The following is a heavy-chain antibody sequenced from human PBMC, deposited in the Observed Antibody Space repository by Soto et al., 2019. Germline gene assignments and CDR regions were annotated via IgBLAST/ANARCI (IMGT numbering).Heavy chain of an antibody. CDR3: ARDIVVVPAAKVYYYYGMDV. CDR1: GGTFSSYA. CDR2: IIPIFGTA. V-gene: IGHV1-69*13. D-gene: IGHD2-2*01. Sequence: ASVKVSCKASGGTFSSYAISWVRQAPGQGLEWMGGIIPIFGTANYAQKFQGRVTITADESTSTAYMGLSSLRSEDTAVYYCARDIVVVPAAKVYYYYGMDVWGQGTTVTVSS. J-gene: IGHJ6*02.